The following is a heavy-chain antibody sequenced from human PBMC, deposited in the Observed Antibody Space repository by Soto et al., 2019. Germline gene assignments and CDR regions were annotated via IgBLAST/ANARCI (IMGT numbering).Heavy chain of an antibody. J-gene: IGHJ6*01. CDR1: GGSISSGGYS. CDR3: TRAHYYYGMDV. V-gene: IGHV4-30-2*01. CDR2: IYQSGSS. Sequence: SETLSLTCGVSGGSISSGGYSWNWIRQPPGKGLEWIGYIYQSGSSYYNPSLKSRVTISIDRSKNQFSLKLSSVTAADTAMYYCTRAHYYYGMDVWGQGTTVTVSS.